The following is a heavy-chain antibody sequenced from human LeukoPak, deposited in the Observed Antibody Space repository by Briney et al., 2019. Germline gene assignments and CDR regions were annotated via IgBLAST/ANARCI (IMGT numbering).Heavy chain of an antibody. CDR2: ISGSGGST. CDR3: AKGSGYGSGWYYFDY. V-gene: IGHV3-23*01. J-gene: IGHJ4*02. Sequence: GGSLRLSCAASGFTFSSYAMSWVRQAPGKGLEWVSAISGSGGSTYYADSVKGRFTISRDNSKNTLYLQMNSLRAEDTAVYYCAKGSGYGSGWYYFDYWGRGTLVTVSS. CDR1: GFTFSSYA. D-gene: IGHD6-19*01.